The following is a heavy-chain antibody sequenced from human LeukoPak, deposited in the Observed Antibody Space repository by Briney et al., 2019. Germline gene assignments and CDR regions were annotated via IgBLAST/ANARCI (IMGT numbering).Heavy chain of an antibody. CDR3: ARNLHDY. Sequence: PGGSLRLSCAASGFTFSSYAMSRVRQAPGKGLEWVSAISGSGGSTYYADSVKGRFTISRDNAKNSLYLQMNSLRGEDTAVYYCARNLHDYWGQGTLVTVSS. CDR1: GFTFSSYA. CDR2: ISGSGGST. J-gene: IGHJ4*02. V-gene: IGHV3-23*01.